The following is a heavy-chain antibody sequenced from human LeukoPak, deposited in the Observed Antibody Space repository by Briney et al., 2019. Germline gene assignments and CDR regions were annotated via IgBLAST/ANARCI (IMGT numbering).Heavy chain of an antibody. Sequence: AAVKVSCKASGYIFTDYGIGWVRQAPGQGLEWMGWISAFNGNTNYAQKLQGRVTMTTDTSTSTAYMELRGLRSDDTAVYYCARAGAAVTTHFDYWGQGTLVTVSS. V-gene: IGHV1-18*01. CDR3: ARAGAAVTTHFDY. CDR1: GYIFTDYG. D-gene: IGHD4-17*01. J-gene: IGHJ4*02. CDR2: ISAFNGNT.